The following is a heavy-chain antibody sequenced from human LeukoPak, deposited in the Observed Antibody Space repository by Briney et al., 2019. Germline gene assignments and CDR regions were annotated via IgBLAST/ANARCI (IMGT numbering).Heavy chain of an antibody. Sequence: ASVKVSCKASGYTFTSYYMHWVRQAPGQGLEWMGIINPSGGSTSYAQKFQGRVTMTRDMSTSTVYMELSSLGSEDTAVYYCARDSSVGSGSYYNEQDAPGADWGQGTLVTVSS. J-gene: IGHJ4*02. V-gene: IGHV1-46*01. D-gene: IGHD3-10*01. CDR1: GYTFTSYY. CDR2: INPSGGST. CDR3: ARDSSVGSGSYYNEQDAPGAD.